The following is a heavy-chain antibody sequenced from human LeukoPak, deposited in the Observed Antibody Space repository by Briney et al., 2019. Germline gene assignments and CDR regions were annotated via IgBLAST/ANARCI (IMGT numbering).Heavy chain of an antibody. V-gene: IGHV4-30-2*06. J-gene: IGHJ5*01. Sequence: SQTLSLTCTVSGYAITSGGFSWNWIRQSPGKGLEWIGCIYDRGPAYYNPSLRSRFTISVDRPKNQFFLNVTSLTAADTAGYFCARSRQASGLFNSWGQGTLVVVSS. CDR2: IYDRGPA. D-gene: IGHD3-10*01. CDR3: ARSRQASGLFNS. CDR1: GYAITSGGFS.